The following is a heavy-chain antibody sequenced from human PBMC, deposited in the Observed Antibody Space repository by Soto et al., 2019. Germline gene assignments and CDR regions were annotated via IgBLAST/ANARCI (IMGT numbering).Heavy chain of an antibody. J-gene: IGHJ5*02. Sequence: SVKVSCKASGGTFSSYTISWVRQAPGQGLEWMGRIIPILGIANYAQKFQGRVTITADKSTSTAYMELSSLRSEDTAVYYCARDLESRSCKTWFDPWGQGTLVPVSS. V-gene: IGHV1-69*04. CDR3: ARDLESRSCKTWFDP. CDR2: IIPILGIA. CDR1: GGTFSSYT. D-gene: IGHD6-13*01.